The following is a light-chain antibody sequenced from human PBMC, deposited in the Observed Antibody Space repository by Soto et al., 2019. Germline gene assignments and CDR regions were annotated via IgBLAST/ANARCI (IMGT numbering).Light chain of an antibody. CDR2: GAS. Sequence: DIVLTQSPGTLSLSPGARGPLSCRARQSVSTSYLAWYQQNPGQAPGLLIYGASSRATGIPDRFSGSGSGTDFTLTISRLEPEDFAVYYCQQYGNSRTFGQGTKVDIK. V-gene: IGKV3-20*01. J-gene: IGKJ1*01. CDR3: QQYGNSRT. CDR1: QSVSTSY.